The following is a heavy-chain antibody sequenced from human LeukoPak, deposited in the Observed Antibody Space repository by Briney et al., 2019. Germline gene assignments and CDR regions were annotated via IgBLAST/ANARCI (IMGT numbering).Heavy chain of an antibody. CDR3: ARDFWSGYYTED. V-gene: IGHV3-11*04. CDR1: GFTFSDYY. D-gene: IGHD3-3*01. CDR2: ISGSSSGSTSII. J-gene: IGHJ4*02. Sequence: GGSLRLSCAASGFTFSDYYMSWIRQAPGKGLEWVSYISGSSSGSTSIIHYADSVKGRFTISRDNAKNSLHLQMDSLSAEDTAVYYCARDFWSGYYTEDWGQGALVIVSS.